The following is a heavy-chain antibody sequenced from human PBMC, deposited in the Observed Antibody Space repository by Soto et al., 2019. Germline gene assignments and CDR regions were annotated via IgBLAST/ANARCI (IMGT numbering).Heavy chain of an antibody. CDR2: IYYSGAN. CDR3: ARYCNGYSCYSNILDY. Sequence: PSETLSLTCIVSGGAINNYYWSWVRQSPGKGLEGIGWIYYSGANLYNTSFKSRITMSVDTSNNQFSLKMNSVTASDTAVYYCARYCNGYSCYSNILDYWGRGTLGTVSS. V-gene: IGHV4-59*01. D-gene: IGHD2-15*01. CDR1: GGAINNYY. J-gene: IGHJ4*02.